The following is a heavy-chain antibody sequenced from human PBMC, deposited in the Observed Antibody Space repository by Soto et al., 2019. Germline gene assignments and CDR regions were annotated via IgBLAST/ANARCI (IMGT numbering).Heavy chain of an antibody. CDR3: TRGRDLVAAMFGNFDY. CDR1: GFTFGDYA. Sequence: QPGGSLRLSCTASGFTFGDYAMSWFRQAPGKGLEWVGFIRSKAYGGTTEYAASVKGRFTISRDDSKSIAYLQMNSLKTEDTAVYYCTRGRDLVAAMFGNFDYWGQGTLVTVSS. V-gene: IGHV3-49*03. D-gene: IGHD3-10*02. CDR2: IRSKAYGGTT. J-gene: IGHJ4*02.